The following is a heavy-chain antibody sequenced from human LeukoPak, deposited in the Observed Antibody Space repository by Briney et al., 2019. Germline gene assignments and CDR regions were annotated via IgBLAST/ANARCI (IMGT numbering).Heavy chain of an antibody. CDR3: ARDANVALYYYYGMDV. CDR1: GFTFSSYW. V-gene: IGHV3-7*01. Sequence: GGSLRLSCAASGFTFSSYWMSWVRQAPGKGLEWVANIKQDGSEKYYVDSVKGRFTISRDNAKNSLYLQMNSLRAEDTAVYYCARDANVALYYYYGMDVWGQGTTVTVSS. D-gene: IGHD4/OR15-4a*01. J-gene: IGHJ6*02. CDR2: IKQDGSEK.